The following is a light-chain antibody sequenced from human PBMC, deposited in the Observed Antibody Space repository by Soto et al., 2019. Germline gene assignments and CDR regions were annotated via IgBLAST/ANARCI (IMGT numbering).Light chain of an antibody. J-gene: IGLJ3*02. CDR1: SSDVGGYNY. CDR2: EVS. Sequence: QSALTQPASVSGSPGQSITISCTGTSSDVGGYNYVSWYQQHPGKAPKVMIYEVSNRPSGVSNRFSGSKSGNTASLTISGLKAEDEADYYCSSFTGSSTWVFGGGTKVTVL. V-gene: IGLV2-14*01. CDR3: SSFTGSSTWV.